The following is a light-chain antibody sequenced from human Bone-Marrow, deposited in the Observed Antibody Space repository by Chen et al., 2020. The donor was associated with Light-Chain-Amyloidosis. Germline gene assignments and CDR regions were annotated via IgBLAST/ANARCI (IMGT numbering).Light chain of an antibody. Sequence: SYELTQPRSVSVSPGPTARTTCSGDDSPTKYVYWYPQKPGQAPVLVIHSATERPSGISARFSGSSSGTTATMNIMGVQAEDEADYHCQSADRSGTYEVVFGGGTKLTVL. CDR1: DSPTKY. V-gene: IGLV3-25*03. CDR2: SAT. CDR3: QSADRSGTYEVV. J-gene: IGLJ3*02.